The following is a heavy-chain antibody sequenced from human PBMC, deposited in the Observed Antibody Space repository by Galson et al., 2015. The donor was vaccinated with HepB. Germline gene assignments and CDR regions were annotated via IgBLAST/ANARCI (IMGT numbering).Heavy chain of an antibody. J-gene: IGHJ6*02. CDR2: ISSSSSYI. D-gene: IGHD6-13*01. Sequence: SLRLSCAASGFTFSSYSMNWVRQAPGKGLEWVSSISSSSSYIYYADSVKGRFTISRDNAKNSLYLQMNSLRAEDRAVYYCARDCPYSSSWNRGENYYYYGMDVWGQGTPVTVSS. V-gene: IGHV3-21*01. CDR3: ARDCPYSSSWNRGENYYYYGMDV. CDR1: GFTFSSYS.